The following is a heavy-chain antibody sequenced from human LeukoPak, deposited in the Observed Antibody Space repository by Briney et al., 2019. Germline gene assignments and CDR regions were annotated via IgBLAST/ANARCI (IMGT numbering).Heavy chain of an antibody. CDR3: ARGRIMITFGGVIAYYFDY. D-gene: IGHD3-16*02. J-gene: IGHJ4*02. CDR1: GGSFSGYY. Sequence: PSETLSLTCAVYGGSFSGYYWSWIRQPPGKGLEWIGEINHSGSTNYNPSLKGRVTISVDTSKNQFSLKLSSVTAADTAVYYCARGRIMITFGGVIAYYFDYWGQGTLVTVSS. V-gene: IGHV4-34*01. CDR2: INHSGST.